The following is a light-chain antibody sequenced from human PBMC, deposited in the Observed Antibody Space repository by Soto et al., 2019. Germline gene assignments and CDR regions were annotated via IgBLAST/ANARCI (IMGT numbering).Light chain of an antibody. J-gene: IGKJ5*01. CDR2: DAS. CDR3: QQYGSSAPIT. CDR1: QSVRNY. V-gene: IGKV3-20*01. Sequence: EIVLTQSPATLSLSPGETATLSCRASQSVRNYLAWYQQKPGQAPRLLIYDASNRATGIPARFSGSGSGTDFTLTISRLEPEDFALYFCQQYGSSAPITFGQGTRLEIK.